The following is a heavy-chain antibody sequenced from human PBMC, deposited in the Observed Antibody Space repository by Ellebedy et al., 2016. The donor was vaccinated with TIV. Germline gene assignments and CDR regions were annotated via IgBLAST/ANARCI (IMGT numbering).Heavy chain of an antibody. V-gene: IGHV1-46*04. CDR2: VNPSGGST. CDR1: GYTFTRYY. J-gene: IGHJ4*02. CDR3: ARDDLEDFWSGYPDY. D-gene: IGHD3-3*01. Sequence: AASVTVSCKASGYTFTRYYMHWVRQAPGQGLEWVGIVNPSGGSTSYAQKLQGRVTMTRYTSTSTVYMELSSLRSEDTAVYYCARDDLEDFWSGYPDYWGQGTLVTVSS.